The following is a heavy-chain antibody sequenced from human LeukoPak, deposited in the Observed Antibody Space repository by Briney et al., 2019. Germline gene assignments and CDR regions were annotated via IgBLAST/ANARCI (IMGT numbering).Heavy chain of an antibody. CDR1: GSTFSNYG. CDR3: ARVGIVGATGGFDY. D-gene: IGHD1-26*01. CDR2: IISSSSYI. J-gene: IGHJ4*02. Sequence: GGSLRLSCAASGSTFSNYGMSWVRQAPGKGLEWVSSIISSSSYIYYADSVKGRFTISRDNAKNSLFLQMNSLRAEDTAVYYCARVGIVGATGGFDYWGQGTLVTVSS. V-gene: IGHV3-21*01.